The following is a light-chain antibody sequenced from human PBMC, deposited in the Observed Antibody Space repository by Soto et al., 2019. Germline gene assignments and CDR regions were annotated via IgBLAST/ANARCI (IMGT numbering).Light chain of an antibody. CDR2: AAS. CDR3: QQYYSYPRT. CDR1: HSISNH. V-gene: IGKV1-39*01. J-gene: IGKJ1*01. Sequence: DIQMTQSPSSLSASVEDRVIITCRASHSISNHLNWYQQKPGKAPKLLIFAASSLQSGVPSRFSGSGSGADFTLTISCLQSEDFATYYCQQYYSYPRTFGQGTKVDI.